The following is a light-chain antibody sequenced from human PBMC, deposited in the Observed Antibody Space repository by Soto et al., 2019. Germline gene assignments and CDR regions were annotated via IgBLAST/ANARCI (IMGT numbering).Light chain of an antibody. CDR1: QDIVTD. V-gene: IGKV1-16*01. J-gene: IGKJ3*01. Sequence: DIQMTQSPASISASVGDRITLTCRASQDIVTDLAWFQQKPGQAPKPLIYAASTLQSGVPSAFSGSGSGTDFSLTISGLQPDDFATYYCQQYYTYPFTFGHGTRV. CDR2: AAS. CDR3: QQYYTYPFT.